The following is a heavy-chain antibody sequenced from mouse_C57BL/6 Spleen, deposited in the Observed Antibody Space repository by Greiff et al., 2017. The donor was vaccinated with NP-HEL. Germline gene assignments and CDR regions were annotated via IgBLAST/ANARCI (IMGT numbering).Heavy chain of an antibody. Sequence: DVQLQESGTVLARPGASVKMSCKTSGYTFTSYWMHWVKQRPGQGLEWIGAINPGNSDTSYNQKLKGKAKLTAVTSPCSAYMELSSLTNEDSAVYYSTRDYYGSRFDYWGQGTTLTVSS. CDR1: GYTFTSYW. CDR3: TRDYYGSRFDY. J-gene: IGHJ2*01. D-gene: IGHD1-1*01. V-gene: IGHV1-5*01. CDR2: INPGNSDT.